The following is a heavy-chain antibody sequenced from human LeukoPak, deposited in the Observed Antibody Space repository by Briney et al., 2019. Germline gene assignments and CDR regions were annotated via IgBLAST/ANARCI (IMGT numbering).Heavy chain of an antibody. CDR2: IYSGGST. J-gene: IGHJ3*02. CDR3: AREKDDAFDI. Sequence: GGSLRLSCAASGITFSGNYMNWVRQAPGKGLEWVSVIYSGGSTYYADSLKGRFTISRDNSKNTLYLQMNSLRAEDTAVYYCAREKDDAFDIWGQGTMVTVSS. CDR1: GITFSGNY. V-gene: IGHV3-53*01.